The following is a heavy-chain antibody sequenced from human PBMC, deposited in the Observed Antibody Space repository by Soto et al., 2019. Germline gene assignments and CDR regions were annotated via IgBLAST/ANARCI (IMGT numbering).Heavy chain of an antibody. J-gene: IGHJ3*02. CDR1: GFTFSSYS. V-gene: IGHV3-48*02. CDR3: AGDLQGAYDSSGYDAFDI. CDR2: ISRSSSTI. D-gene: IGHD3-22*01. Sequence: GGSLRLSCAASGFTFSSYSMNWVRQAPGKGLEWVSYISRSSSTIYYADSVKGRFTISRDNAKNSLYLQMNSLRDEDTAVYYCAGDLQGAYDSSGYDAFDIWGQGTMVTVSS.